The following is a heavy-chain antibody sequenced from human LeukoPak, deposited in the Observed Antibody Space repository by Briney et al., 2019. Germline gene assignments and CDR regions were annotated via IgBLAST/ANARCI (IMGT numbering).Heavy chain of an antibody. D-gene: IGHD1-26*01. CDR3: AKDSIVGATSSFDY. J-gene: IGHJ4*02. Sequence: GGSLRLSCAASGFTFDDYAMHWVRQAPGKGLEWVSGISWNSGSIGYADSVKGRFIISRDNAKNSLYLQMNSLRAEDTALYYCAKDSIVGATSSFDYWGQGTLVTVSS. CDR1: GFTFDDYA. V-gene: IGHV3-9*01. CDR2: ISWNSGSI.